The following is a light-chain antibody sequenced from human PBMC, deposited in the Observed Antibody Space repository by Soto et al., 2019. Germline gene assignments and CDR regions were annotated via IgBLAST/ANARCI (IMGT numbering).Light chain of an antibody. J-gene: IGLJ1*01. CDR2: EGS. CDR1: SSDVGSYNL. Sequence: QSALTQPASVSGSPGQSITISCTGTSSDVGSYNLVSWYQQRPGKAPKPMIYEGSKRPSGVSNRFSGSKSGNTASLTISGLQAEDEADYYCCSYAGSSTWVFGTGTKVTVL. V-gene: IGLV2-23*01. CDR3: CSYAGSSTWV.